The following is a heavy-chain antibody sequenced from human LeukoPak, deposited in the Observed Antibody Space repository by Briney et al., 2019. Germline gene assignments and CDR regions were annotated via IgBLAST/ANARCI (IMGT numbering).Heavy chain of an antibody. CDR3: ARVIGLQQSPWSLFDP. J-gene: IGHJ5*02. CDR1: GYTFTGYY. Sequence: GASVKVSCKASGYTFTGYYMHWVRQAPGQGLEWMGWINPNSGGTNYAQKFQGWVTMTGDTSISTAYMELSRLRSDDTAVYYCARVIGLQQSPWSLFDPWGQGTLVTVSS. CDR2: INPNSGGT. V-gene: IGHV1-2*04. D-gene: IGHD6-13*01.